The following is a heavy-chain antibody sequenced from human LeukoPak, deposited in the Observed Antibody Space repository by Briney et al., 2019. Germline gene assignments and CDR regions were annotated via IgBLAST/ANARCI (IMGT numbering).Heavy chain of an antibody. V-gene: IGHV3-21*01. Sequence: GGSLRLSCAASGFTFSSYSMNWVRQAPGKGLEWVSSISSSSSYIYYADPVKGRFTISRDNAKNSLYLQMNSLRAEDTAVYYCARDIATTVTTFSNYYYYYGMDVWGQGTTVTVSS. CDR2: ISSSSSYI. CDR1: GFTFSSYS. J-gene: IGHJ6*02. D-gene: IGHD4-11*01. CDR3: ARDIATTVTTFSNYYYYYGMDV.